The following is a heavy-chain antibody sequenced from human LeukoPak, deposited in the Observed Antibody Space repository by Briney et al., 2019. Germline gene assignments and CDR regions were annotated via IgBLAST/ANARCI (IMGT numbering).Heavy chain of an antibody. J-gene: IGHJ2*01. D-gene: IGHD3-22*01. V-gene: IGHV1-69*13. CDR2: IIPIFGTA. CDR1: GGTFSSYA. CDR3: ASARHYDSSGPLWYFDL. Sequence: SVKVSCKASGGTFSSYAISWVRQAPGQGLEWMGGIIPIFGTANYAQKFQGRVTITADESTSTAYMELSSLRSEDTAVYYCASARHYDSSGPLWYFDLWGRGTLVTVSS.